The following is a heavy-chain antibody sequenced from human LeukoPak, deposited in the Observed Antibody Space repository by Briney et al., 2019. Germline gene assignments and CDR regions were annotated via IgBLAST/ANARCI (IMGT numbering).Heavy chain of an antibody. CDR2: ISSNGGST. CDR3: ARLNHIDDAFDI. J-gene: IGHJ3*02. Sequence: GGSLRLSCAASGFTFSSYAMHWVRQAPGKGLEYVSAISSNGGSTYYANSVKGRFTISRDNSKNTLYLQMSSLRAEDMAVYYCARLNHIDDAFDIWGQGTMVTVSS. D-gene: IGHD1-14*01. V-gene: IGHV3-64*01. CDR1: GFTFSSYA.